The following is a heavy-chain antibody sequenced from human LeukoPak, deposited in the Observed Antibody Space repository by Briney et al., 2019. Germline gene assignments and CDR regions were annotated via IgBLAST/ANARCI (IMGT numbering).Heavy chain of an antibody. CDR2: VYSDGST. CDR1: GLTASSHY. Sequence: QPGGSLRLPCAASGLTASSHYMSWVRQAPGKGLEWVSLVYSDGSTYYADSVKGRFTISRDNSKNTLYLQMNSLRAEDTAVYYCARALYYFDYWGQGTLVTVSS. CDR3: ARALYYFDY. J-gene: IGHJ4*02. V-gene: IGHV3-53*01.